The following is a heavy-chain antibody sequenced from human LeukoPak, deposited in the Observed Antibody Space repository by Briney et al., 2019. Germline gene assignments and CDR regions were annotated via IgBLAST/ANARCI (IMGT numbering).Heavy chain of an antibody. D-gene: IGHD1-1*01. Sequence: GRSLRLSCAASVFTFSSYAMTWVRQPPARGLEWVSAITGSGGSTYYADSVKGRFTISRDNSKNTLYLKMNSLRVEDTAVYYCAKGYGTTGTASSNWFDPWGQGTLVTVSS. J-gene: IGHJ5*02. CDR2: ITGSGGST. CDR1: VFTFSSYA. CDR3: AKGYGTTGTASSNWFDP. V-gene: IGHV3-23*01.